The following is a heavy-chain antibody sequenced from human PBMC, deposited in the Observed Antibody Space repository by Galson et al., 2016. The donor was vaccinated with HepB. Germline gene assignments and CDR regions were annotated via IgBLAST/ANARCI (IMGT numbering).Heavy chain of an antibody. D-gene: IGHD6-19*01. CDR2: IIPLFGSA. CDR3: ARDLDYTSAWYELRKEGDNYGVNV. Sequence: SVKVSCKASGDSFTNYAIIWVRQDPGQGLEWMGGIIPLFGSANYAQKFRGRVTITADKSTSTVYMELNSLRYEDTAIYYCARDLDYTSAWYELRKEGDNYGVNVRGQGTTVTVSS. J-gene: IGHJ6*02. V-gene: IGHV1-69*06. CDR1: GDSFTNYA.